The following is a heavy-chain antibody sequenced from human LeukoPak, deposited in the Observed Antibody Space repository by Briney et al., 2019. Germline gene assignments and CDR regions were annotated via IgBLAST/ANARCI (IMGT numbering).Heavy chain of an antibody. V-gene: IGHV1-24*01. CDR1: GYTLTELS. D-gene: IGHD2-2*01. CDR3: ASEPQVVPAAINWFDP. Sequence: ASVKVSCKVSGYTLTELSMHWVRQAPGKGLEWMGGFDPEDGETIYAQKFQGRVTITADKSTSTAYMELSSLRSEDTAVYYCASEPQVVPAAINWFDPWGQGTLVTVSS. J-gene: IGHJ5*02. CDR2: FDPEDGET.